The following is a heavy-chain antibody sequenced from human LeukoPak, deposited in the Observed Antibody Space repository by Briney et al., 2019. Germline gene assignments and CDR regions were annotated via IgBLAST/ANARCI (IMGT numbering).Heavy chain of an antibody. D-gene: IGHD3-10*01. J-gene: IGHJ6*02. CDR3: AKDIGGYYYGSGSYILPWRRPPYNFYGMDV. CDR1: GFTFDDYA. V-gene: IGHV3-9*01. CDR2: ISWNSGSI. Sequence: PGGSLRLSCAASGFTFDDYAMHWVRQAPGKGLEWVSGISWNSGSIGYADSVKGRFTISRDNAKNSLYLQMNSLRAEDTALYYCAKDIGGYYYGSGSYILPWRRPPYNFYGMDVWGQGTTVTVSS.